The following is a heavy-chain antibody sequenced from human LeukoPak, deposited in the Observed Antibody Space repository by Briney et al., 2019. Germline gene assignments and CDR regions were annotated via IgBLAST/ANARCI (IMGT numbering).Heavy chain of an antibody. CDR1: GGSFSGYY. CDR3: ARGPRYGSGSYFYYCYYMDV. V-gene: IGHV4-34*01. J-gene: IGHJ6*03. CDR2: INHSGST. D-gene: IGHD3-10*01. Sequence: PSETLSPTCAVYGGSFSGYYWSWIRQPPGKGLEWFGEINHSGSTNYNPSLKSRVTISVDTSKNQFSLKLSSVTAADTAVYYCARGPRYGSGSYFYYCYYMDVWGKGTTVTVSS.